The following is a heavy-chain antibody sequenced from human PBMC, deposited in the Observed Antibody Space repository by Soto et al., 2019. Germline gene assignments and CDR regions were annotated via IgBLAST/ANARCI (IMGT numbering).Heavy chain of an antibody. CDR1: GGSISSSSYY. CDR3: ARPEYYYDSRGYSYNWFDP. CDR2: IYYSGST. Sequence: QLQLQESGPGLVKPSETLSLTCTVSGGSISSSSYYWGWIRQPPGKGLEWIGSIYYSGSTYYNPSLKSRVTISVDTSKNQFSLKLSSVTAADTAVYYCARPEYYYDSRGYSYNWFDPWGQGTLVTVSS. D-gene: IGHD3-22*01. J-gene: IGHJ5*02. V-gene: IGHV4-39*01.